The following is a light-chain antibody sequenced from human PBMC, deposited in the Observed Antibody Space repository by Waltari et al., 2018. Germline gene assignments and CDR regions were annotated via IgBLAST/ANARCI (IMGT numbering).Light chain of an antibody. CDR2: AAS. CDR3: QQSYSAPYS. Sequence: DIQMTQSPSSLSASVGDRVTITCRASQSISSYLNWYQQKPGKAPKLLIYAASSLQSGVPSSFSGNGSGTHFTLTISSLQPEDFATYYCQQSYSAPYSFGQGTKLEIK. CDR1: QSISSY. V-gene: IGKV1-39*01. J-gene: IGKJ2*03.